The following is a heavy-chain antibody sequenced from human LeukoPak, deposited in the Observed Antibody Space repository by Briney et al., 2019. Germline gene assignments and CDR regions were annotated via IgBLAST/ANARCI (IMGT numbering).Heavy chain of an antibody. CDR1: GGSISSYY. J-gene: IGHJ4*02. CDR2: IYYSGST. D-gene: IGHD3-10*01. CDR3: AREGSFGELGY. Sequence: PSETLSLTCTVSGGSISSYYWSWIRQPLGKGLEWIGYIYYSGSTNYNPSLKSRVTISVDTSKNQFSLKLSSVTAADTAVYHCAREGSFGELGYWGQGTLVTVSS. V-gene: IGHV4-59*01.